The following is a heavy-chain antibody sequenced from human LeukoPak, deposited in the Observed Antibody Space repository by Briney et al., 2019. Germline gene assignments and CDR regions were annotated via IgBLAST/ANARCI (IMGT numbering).Heavy chain of an antibody. CDR1: GFTFSSFA. J-gene: IGHJ4*02. CDR3: ARRTLFGVIKPPDY. Sequence: GGSLRLSCAASGFTFSSFAMSWVCQAPGQGLEWVSSIGSTAATTYYADSVRGRFTISRDNAMNTLYLQLSSLRVEDTAVYYCARRTLFGVIKPPDYWGQGTLVTVSS. D-gene: IGHD3-3*01. V-gene: IGHV3-23*01. CDR2: IGSTAATT.